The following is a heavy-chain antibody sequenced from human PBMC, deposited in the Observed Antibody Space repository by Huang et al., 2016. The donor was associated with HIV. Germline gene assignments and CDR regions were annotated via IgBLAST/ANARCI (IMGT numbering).Heavy chain of an antibody. CDR2: MNPKSGDT. J-gene: IGHJ5*02. D-gene: IGHD3-3*01. V-gene: IGHV1-8*03. Sequence: QVQLVQSGAEVKKPGASVKVSCKASAYTFTSYHINWVRQAMGQGLAWMGWMNPKSGDTGYAQKFQGRVTITRNTSISTAYMELSSLRSEDTAVYYCARSSGDYDFWTGYRLGWFDPWGQGTLVTVSS. CDR1: AYTFTSYH. CDR3: ARSSGDYDFWTGYRLGWFDP.